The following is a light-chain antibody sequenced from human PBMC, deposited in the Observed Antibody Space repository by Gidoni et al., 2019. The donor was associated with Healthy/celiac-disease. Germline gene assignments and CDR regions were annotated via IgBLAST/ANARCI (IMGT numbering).Light chain of an antibody. CDR3: QQYNNWPLA. V-gene: IGKV3-15*01. Sequence: PAPLSVSPGERATLSCRASQSVSSNLAWYQQKPGQAPRLLIYGASTRATGIPARFSGSGSGTEFTLTISSLQSEDFAVYYCQQYNNWPLAFGQGTKVEIK. CDR1: QSVSSN. J-gene: IGKJ1*01. CDR2: GAS.